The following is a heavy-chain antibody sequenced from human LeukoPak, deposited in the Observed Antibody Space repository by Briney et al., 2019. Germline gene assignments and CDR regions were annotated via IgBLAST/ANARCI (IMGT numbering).Heavy chain of an antibody. CDR3: ARGAVDNWNYGKLIDY. CDR1: GYTFTGYY. CDR2: ILPIIDTP. J-gene: IGHJ4*02. V-gene: IGHV1-69*06. Sequence: ASVKVSCKASGYTFTGYYMHWVRQAPGQGLEWMGGILPIIDTPNYAQKFQGRVTITADKFTATAYMELSSLRSEDTAVYYCARGAVDNWNYGKLIDYWGQGTLVTVSS. D-gene: IGHD1-7*01.